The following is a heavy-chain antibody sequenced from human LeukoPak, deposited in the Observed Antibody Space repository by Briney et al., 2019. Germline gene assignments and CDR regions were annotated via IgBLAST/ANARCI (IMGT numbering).Heavy chain of an antibody. Sequence: GGSLRLSCAASGLAFSDFWMSWVRQAPGKGLEWVANIRHDGNAKNYVPSVRGRFTISRDNAKNSLYLQMNSLTVEDTAVYYCATSHDSAGNDWGQGTLVTVSS. CDR3: ATSHDSAGND. J-gene: IGHJ4*02. CDR2: IRHDGNAK. V-gene: IGHV3-7*01. CDR1: GLAFSDFW. D-gene: IGHD2-15*01.